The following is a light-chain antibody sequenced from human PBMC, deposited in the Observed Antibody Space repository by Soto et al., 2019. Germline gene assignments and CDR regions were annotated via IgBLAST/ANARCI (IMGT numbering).Light chain of an antibody. V-gene: IGKV3-20*01. CDR2: GAA. J-gene: IGKJ1*01. Sequence: EIVLTQSPGTLSLSPVERATLSCRASQSVSSNYLAWYQQKPGQAPRLLIYGAASRATGIPDRFSGSGSGTDFTLTISRLEPEDFAVYYCQHYVTSPWTFGQGTKVEIK. CDR3: QHYVTSPWT. CDR1: QSVSSNY.